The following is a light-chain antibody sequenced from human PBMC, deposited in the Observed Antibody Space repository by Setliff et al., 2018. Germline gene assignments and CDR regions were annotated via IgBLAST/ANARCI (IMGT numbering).Light chain of an antibody. CDR3: CSYAGSYTYYV. CDR1: SSDVGDYNY. Sequence: QSALAQPRSVSGPPGQSVTISCTGTSSDVGDYNYVSWYQQHPGKAPKLMIYDVSKRPSGVPDRFSGSKSGNTASLTISGLQAEDEADYYCCSYAGSYTYYVFGTGTKVTV. CDR2: DVS. V-gene: IGLV2-11*01. J-gene: IGLJ1*01.